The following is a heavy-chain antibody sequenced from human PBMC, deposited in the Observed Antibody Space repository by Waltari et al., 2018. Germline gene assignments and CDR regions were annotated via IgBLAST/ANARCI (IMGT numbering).Heavy chain of an antibody. CDR2: IIPIFGTA. V-gene: IGHV1-69*05. Sequence: QVQLVQSGAEVKKPGSSVKVSCKASGGTFSSYAISWVRQAPGQGLEWMGGIIPIFGTANYAQKFQGRVTITTDESTSTAYMELSSLRSEDTAVYYCARERVEELNVDIVAPFYAFDIWGQGTMVTVSS. CDR3: ARERVEELNVDIVAPFYAFDI. CDR1: GGTFSSYA. J-gene: IGHJ3*02. D-gene: IGHD5-12*01.